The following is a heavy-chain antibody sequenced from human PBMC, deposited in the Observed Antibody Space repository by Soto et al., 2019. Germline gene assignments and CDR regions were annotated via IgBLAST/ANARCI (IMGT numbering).Heavy chain of an antibody. Sequence: EVQLSDSGGGLVQPGGSLRLSCTASGFTFSTYAMSWVRQSPGTGLEWVSTITGSGTDTYYGDSVKGRCTISRDSSKEALYVRGSGLRAEDTAVYYCARRSLSPCCGGGTCYSPCDYWGQGTLVSVSS. V-gene: IGHV3-23*01. D-gene: IGHD2-15*01. CDR1: GFTFSTYA. CDR3: ARRSLSPCCGGGTCYSPCDY. CDR2: ITGSGTDT. J-gene: IGHJ4*02.